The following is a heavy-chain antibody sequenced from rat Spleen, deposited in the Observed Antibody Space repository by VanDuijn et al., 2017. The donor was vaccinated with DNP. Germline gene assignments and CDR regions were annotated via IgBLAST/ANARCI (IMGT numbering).Heavy chain of an antibody. J-gene: IGHJ1*01. V-gene: IGHV5-20*01. CDR1: GFTFSDYY. CDR2: ISYDGGST. D-gene: IGHD1-1*01. CDR3: ATVVTLYWYFDF. Sequence: EVQLVESDGGLVQPGRSLKLSCAASGFTFSDYYMAWVRQAPKKGLEWVASISYDGGSTYYRDSVKGRFTISRDNAKSSLYLQMDSLRSEDTATYYCATVVTLYWYFDFWGPGTMVTVSS.